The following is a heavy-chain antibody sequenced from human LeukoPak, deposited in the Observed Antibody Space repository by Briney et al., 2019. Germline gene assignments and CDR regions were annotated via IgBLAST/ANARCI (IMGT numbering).Heavy chain of an antibody. J-gene: IGHJ4*02. CDR2: INHSGST. CDR1: GEPFSGYY. D-gene: IGHD5-24*01. V-gene: IGHV4-34*01. Sequence: SETLSLTCALYGEPFSGYYWTWLRHPPRKGLEWIGEINHSGSTNYSPSLKSRVTISLDTSQNHFSLKLRSETAAHAAVYYCARSYHRVQLVYYWRPATLLTVSS. CDR3: ARSYHRVQLVYY.